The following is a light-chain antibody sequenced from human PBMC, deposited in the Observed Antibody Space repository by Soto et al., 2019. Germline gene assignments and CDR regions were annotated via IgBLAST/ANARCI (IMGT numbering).Light chain of an antibody. J-gene: IGKJ4*01. Sequence: EIVMTQSPATMSVSPGERATLSCRTSQSVSSNLAWYQQTPGQAPSLLIYGASTRATGIPARFSGSGSGTAFTFTISSLQSEDFAVYYCQQYNNWPPLTFGGGTKVDIK. CDR2: GAS. V-gene: IGKV3-15*01. CDR3: QQYNNWPPLT. CDR1: QSVSSN.